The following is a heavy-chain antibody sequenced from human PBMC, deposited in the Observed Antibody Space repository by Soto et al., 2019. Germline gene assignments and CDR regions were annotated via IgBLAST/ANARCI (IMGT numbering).Heavy chain of an antibody. Sequence: QVQLVESGGGLVKPGGSLRLSCAASGFIFSDYYMDWIRQSPGKGLEWISHISNRGNTNYADSVKGRFTIFRDNAKNSLYLQMNSLRAEDTAVYYCARENYYKMDVWGQGTSVTVS. V-gene: IGHV3-11*05. CDR2: ISNRGNT. J-gene: IGHJ6*02. CDR1: GFIFSDYY. CDR3: ARENYYKMDV.